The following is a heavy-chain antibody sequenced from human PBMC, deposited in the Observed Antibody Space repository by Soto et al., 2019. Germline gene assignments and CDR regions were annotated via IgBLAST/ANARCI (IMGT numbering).Heavy chain of an antibody. Sequence: PSETLSLTCTVSGGSISSSSYYWGWIRQPPGKGLEWIGSIYYSGSTYYNPSLKSRVTISVDTSKNQFSLKLSSVTAADTAVYYCARLDGGYYDSSGRYYFDYWGQGTLVTVS. CDR2: IYYSGST. V-gene: IGHV4-39*01. CDR3: ARLDGGYYDSSGRYYFDY. J-gene: IGHJ4*02. D-gene: IGHD3-22*01. CDR1: GGSISSSSYY.